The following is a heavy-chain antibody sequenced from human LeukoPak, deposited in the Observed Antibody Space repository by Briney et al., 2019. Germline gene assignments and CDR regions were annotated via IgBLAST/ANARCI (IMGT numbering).Heavy chain of an antibody. CDR2: IYYSGST. V-gene: IGHV4-39*01. CDR3: ARQGRICTGGVCYFVDYYYYMDV. Sequence: YWGWIRQPPGEGLEWIGSIYYSGSTYYNPSLKSRVTISVDTSKNQFSLKLSSVTAADTAVYYCARQGRICTGGVCYFVDYYYYMDVWGKGTTVTVSS. CDR1: Y. J-gene: IGHJ6*03. D-gene: IGHD2-8*02.